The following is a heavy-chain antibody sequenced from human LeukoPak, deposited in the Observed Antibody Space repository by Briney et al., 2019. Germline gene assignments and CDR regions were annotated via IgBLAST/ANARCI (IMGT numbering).Heavy chain of an antibody. CDR1: GFTFSSYG. V-gene: IGHV3-33*01. J-gene: IGHJ3*02. CDR3: ARAEDYDSSGYVDAFGI. Sequence: PGGSLRLSCAASGFTFSSYGMHWVRQAPGKGLEWVAVIWYDGSNKYYADSVKGRFSISRDNSKNTLYLHMNSLRAEDTALYYCARAEDYDSSGYVDAFGIWGQGTMVTVSS. D-gene: IGHD3-22*01. CDR2: IWYDGSNK.